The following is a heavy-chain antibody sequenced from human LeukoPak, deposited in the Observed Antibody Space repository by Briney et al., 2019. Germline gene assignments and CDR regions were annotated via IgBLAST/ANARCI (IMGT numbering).Heavy chain of an antibody. D-gene: IGHD1-7*01. CDR3: VKEGSRSNWNYVRGSFDY. CDR2: ISYDGSNK. Sequence: GGSLRLSCAASGFTFSSYAMHWVRQAPGKGLEWVAVISYDGSNKYYADSVKGRFTISRDYSKNTLYLQMSSLRAEDTAVYYCVKEGSRSNWNYVRGSFDYWAREPWSPSPQ. V-gene: IGHV3-30-3*01. CDR1: GFTFSSYA. J-gene: IGHJ4*02.